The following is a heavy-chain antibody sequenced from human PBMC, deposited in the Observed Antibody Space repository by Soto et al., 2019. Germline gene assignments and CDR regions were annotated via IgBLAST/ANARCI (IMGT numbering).Heavy chain of an antibody. D-gene: IGHD3-10*01. Sequence: PSETLSLTCTVSGGSISSYDWSWMRQPPGKGLEWIGSMYHSGGTNYNPSLKSRVTTSVDTSKNQFSLKLSSVTAADTAVYYCARHGGIALVRGLLTAFDIWGPGTMVTVSS. J-gene: IGHJ3*02. V-gene: IGHV4-59*08. CDR1: GGSISSYD. CDR2: MYHSGGT. CDR3: ARHGGIALVRGLLTAFDI.